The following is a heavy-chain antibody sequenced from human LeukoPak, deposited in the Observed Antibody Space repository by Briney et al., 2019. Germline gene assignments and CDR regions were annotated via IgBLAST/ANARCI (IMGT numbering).Heavy chain of an antibody. V-gene: IGHV4-30-2*01. CDR2: IYHSGST. J-gene: IGHJ6*02. Sequence: PSQTLSLTCAVSGGSISSGGYSWSWIRQPPGKGLEWIGYIYHSGSTYYNPSLKSRVTISVDRSKIQFSLKLSSVTAADTAVYYCATFHCSSTSCYPNYGMDVWGQGTTVTVSS. CDR1: GGSISSGGYS. D-gene: IGHD2-2*01. CDR3: ATFHCSSTSCYPNYGMDV.